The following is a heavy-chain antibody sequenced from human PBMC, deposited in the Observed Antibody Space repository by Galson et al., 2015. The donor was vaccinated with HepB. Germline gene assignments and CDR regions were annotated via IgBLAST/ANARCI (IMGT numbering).Heavy chain of an antibody. J-gene: IGHJ1*01. D-gene: IGHD6-19*01. V-gene: IGHV3-23*01. Sequence: SLRLSCAASGFTFSSYAMSWVRQAPGKGLEWVSGISGSGGSTYYADSVKGRFTISRDNSKNTLYLQMNSLRAEDTAVYYCAKPEPGYSSGWYYYFQHWGQGTLVTVSS. CDR3: AKPEPGYSSGWYYYFQH. CDR2: ISGSGGST. CDR1: GFTFSSYA.